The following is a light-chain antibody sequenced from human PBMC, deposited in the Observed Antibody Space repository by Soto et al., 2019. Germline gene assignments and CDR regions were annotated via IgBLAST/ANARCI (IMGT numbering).Light chain of an antibody. CDR3: GTWDSSMSAAGWV. V-gene: IGLV1-51*01. CDR2: HND. CDR1: SFNIGNNY. J-gene: IGLJ3*02. Sequence: QSVLTQPPSVSAAPGQKVTISCSGSSFNIGNNYVSWFQQLPGAPPKLLIYHNDKRPSGIPDRFSGSKSGTSATLGITGLQTGDEADYYCGTWDSSMSAAGWVFGGGTKVTVL.